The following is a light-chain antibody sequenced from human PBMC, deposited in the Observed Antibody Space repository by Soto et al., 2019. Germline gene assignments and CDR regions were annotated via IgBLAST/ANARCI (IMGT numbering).Light chain of an antibody. CDR3: ASWDDSLNGWV. V-gene: IGLV1-44*01. CDR1: NYNIGSNA. CDR2: SND. J-gene: IGLJ3*02. Sequence: QSVLTQSPSASGTPGQRVAISCSGANYNIGSNAVNWYHQRPGTAPKLLIHSNDQRPSGLPDRFSGSKSGASASLVISGLQSEDEADYYCASWDDSLNGWVFGGGTKLTVL.